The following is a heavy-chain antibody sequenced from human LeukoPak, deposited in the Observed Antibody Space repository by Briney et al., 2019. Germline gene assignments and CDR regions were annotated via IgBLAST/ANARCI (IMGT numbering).Heavy chain of an antibody. D-gene: IGHD6-19*01. Sequence: PGGSLRLSCAASAFSVSSNYMNRVRQAPGKGLEWVSVMYSGGTTYYADSVKGRFTLSRDKSENTLYLQMNSLRAQETAVYYCARGAGWYQYWGQGTLVTVSS. J-gene: IGHJ4*02. V-gene: IGHV3-53*01. CDR1: AFSVSSNY. CDR2: MYSGGTT. CDR3: ARGAGWYQY.